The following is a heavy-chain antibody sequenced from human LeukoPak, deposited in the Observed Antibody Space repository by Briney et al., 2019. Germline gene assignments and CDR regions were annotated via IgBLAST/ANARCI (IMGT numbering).Heavy chain of an antibody. V-gene: IGHV1-8*01. CDR3: ARVLRFLREGAVDP. Sequence: GASVTVSCTASGYTFTSYDINWVRQTTGQGLEWMGWMNPNSGNTGYAQKFQGRVTMTRNTSINTAYMELSSLRSEDTAVYYCARVLRFLREGAVDPWGQGTLVTVSS. CDR1: GYTFTSYD. D-gene: IGHD3-3*01. J-gene: IGHJ5*02. CDR2: MNPNSGNT.